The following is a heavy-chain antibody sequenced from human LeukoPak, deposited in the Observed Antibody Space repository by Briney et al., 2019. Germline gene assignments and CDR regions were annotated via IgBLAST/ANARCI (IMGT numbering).Heavy chain of an antibody. CDR1: GFTFSNYE. CDR2: IDGGGNTI. Sequence: EGSLRLSCAASGFTFSNYEMNWVRQAPGKGLEWVSYIDGGGNTIEYTDSVKGRFTTSRNNAKNSLSLQMNSLKAEDTAIYYCARGVGVAYYYYFMDVWGQGTTVTVSS. J-gene: IGHJ6*02. CDR3: ARGVGVAYYYYFMDV. V-gene: IGHV3-48*03. D-gene: IGHD2-15*01.